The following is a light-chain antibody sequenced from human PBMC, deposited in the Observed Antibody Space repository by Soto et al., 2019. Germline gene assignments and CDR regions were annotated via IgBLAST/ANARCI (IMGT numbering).Light chain of an antibody. CDR1: SSDVGGYYS. CDR2: DVT. V-gene: IGLV2-14*01. CDR3: SSYTSSSTDV. Sequence: QSVLTQPASVSGSPGQSITISCTGTSSDVGGYYSVSWYQQHPGKAPKLMIYDVTNRPSGVSNRFSGSKSGNTASLTISVLQAEDDAYYYCSSYTSSSTDVFGTGTKLTVL. J-gene: IGLJ1*01.